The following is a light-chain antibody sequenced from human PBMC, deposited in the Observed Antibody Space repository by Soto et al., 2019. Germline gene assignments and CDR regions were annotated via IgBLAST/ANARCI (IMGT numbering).Light chain of an antibody. CDR1: ETVGSNY. CDR2: DAS. V-gene: IGKV3-20*01. Sequence: EVVLTQSPGTLSLSPGERATLSCRASETVGSNYLAWYQQQPGQAPRLLIFDASTRATGIPARSGGSGSGTEFSLTIGRLAPDDFVVSCCHAKGYGAAAFGQGTKLEI. J-gene: IGKJ2*01. CDR3: HAKGYGAAA.